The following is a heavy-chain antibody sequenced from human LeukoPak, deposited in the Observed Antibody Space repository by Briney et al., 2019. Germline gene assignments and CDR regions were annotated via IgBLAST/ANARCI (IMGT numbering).Heavy chain of an antibody. J-gene: IGHJ4*02. CDR3: AKDSPSIAVAGNFDY. D-gene: IGHD6-19*01. V-gene: IGHV3-23*01. CDR2: ISGTGGST. CDR1: GFTFSSYA. Sequence: GGSLRLPCAAPGFTFSSYAMSWVRPAPGKGLEWVPGISGTGGSTNYADSVKGRFTISRDNSMNTLYLQMNSLRAEDTAVYYCAKDSPSIAVAGNFDYWGQGTLVTVSS.